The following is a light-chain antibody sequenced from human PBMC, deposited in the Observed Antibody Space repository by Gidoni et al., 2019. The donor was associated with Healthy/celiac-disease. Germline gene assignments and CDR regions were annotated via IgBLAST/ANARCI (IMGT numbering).Light chain of an antibody. CDR2: QDS. CDR3: QAWDSSTHVV. CDR1: KLGDKY. V-gene: IGLV3-1*01. Sequence: SYELTQPPSVSVSPGQTASITCPGDKLGDKYACWYQQKPGPSPVLVIYQDSKRPSGIPERFSGSNSGNTATLTISGTQAIDEADYYCQAWDSSTHVVFGGGTKLTVL. J-gene: IGLJ2*01.